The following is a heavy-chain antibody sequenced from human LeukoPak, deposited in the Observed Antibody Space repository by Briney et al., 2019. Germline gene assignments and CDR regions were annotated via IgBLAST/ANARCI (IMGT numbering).Heavy chain of an antibody. D-gene: IGHD3-10*01. J-gene: IGHJ2*01. CDR1: GGSISSGGYS. CDR3: ARAYGSGSYYNLHPSSAFDTFWYFDL. V-gene: IGHV4-30-2*01. Sequence: SETLSLTCAVSGGSISSGGYSWSWIRQPPGKGLEWIGYIYHSGSTYYNPSLKSRVTISVDRSKSQFSLKLSSVTAADTAVYYRARAYGSGSYYNLHPSSAFDTFWYFDLWGRGTLVTVSS. CDR2: IYHSGST.